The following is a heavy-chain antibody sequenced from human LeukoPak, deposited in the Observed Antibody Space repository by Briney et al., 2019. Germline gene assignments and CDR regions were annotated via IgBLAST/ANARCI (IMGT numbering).Heavy chain of an antibody. D-gene: IGHD3-16*02. CDR1: GGTFSGYA. V-gene: IGHV1-69*05. J-gene: IGHJ3*02. CDR3: ARANAYDSVWGNNRYGSNPFDI. CDR2: IMPMFRTT. Sequence: SVKVSCKASGGTFSGYAISWVRQAPGQGLEWMGGIMPMFRTTNYAPKSQDRVTVTTDEATNTAYMEMRSMRSEDTALYYCARANAYDSVWGNNRYGSNPFDIRGQGTMVTVSS.